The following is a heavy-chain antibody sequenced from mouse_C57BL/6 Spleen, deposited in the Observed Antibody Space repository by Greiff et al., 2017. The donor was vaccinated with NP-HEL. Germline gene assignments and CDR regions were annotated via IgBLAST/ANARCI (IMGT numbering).Heavy chain of an antibody. J-gene: IGHJ4*01. D-gene: IGHD1-1*01. CDR3: ARTGTTVVADPYYAMDY. CDR2: IYPRSGNT. V-gene: IGHV1-81*01. CDR1: GYTFTSYG. Sequence: QVQLQQSGAELARPGASVKLSCKASGYTFTSYGISWVKQRTGQGLEWIGEIYPRSGNTYYNEKFKGKATLTADKSSSTAYMELRSLTSEDSAVYFCARTGTTVVADPYYAMDYWGQGTSVTVSS.